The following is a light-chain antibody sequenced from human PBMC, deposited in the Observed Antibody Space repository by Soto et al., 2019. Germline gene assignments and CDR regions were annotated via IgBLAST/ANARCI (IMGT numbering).Light chain of an antibody. Sequence: IGLTQSPGTLSLSPGERATLSCRASQSVSGYYLAWYQQKPGQAPRLLIYAASSRATGIPDSFSGGGSGTDFTLTISRLEPEDFAVYYCQQCGSSPWTFGQGTKV. J-gene: IGKJ1*01. V-gene: IGKV3-20*01. CDR1: QSVSGYY. CDR2: AAS. CDR3: QQCGSSPWT.